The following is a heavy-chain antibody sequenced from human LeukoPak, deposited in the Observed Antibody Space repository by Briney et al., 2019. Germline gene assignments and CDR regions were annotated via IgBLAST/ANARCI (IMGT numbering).Heavy chain of an antibody. J-gene: IGHJ4*02. CDR1: GYTFTSYG. Sequence: ASVKVSCKASGYTFTSYGISWVRQAPGQGLEWMGWISAYNGNTNYAQKLQGRVTMTTDTSTSTAYMELRSLRSDDTAVYYCARDVRVWFGETWYYFDYWGQGTLVTVSS. D-gene: IGHD3-10*01. V-gene: IGHV1-18*01. CDR3: ARDVRVWFGETWYYFDY. CDR2: ISAYNGNT.